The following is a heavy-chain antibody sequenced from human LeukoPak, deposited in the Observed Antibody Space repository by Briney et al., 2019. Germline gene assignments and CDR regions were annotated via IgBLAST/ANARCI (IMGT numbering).Heavy chain of an antibody. D-gene: IGHD3/OR15-3a*01. CDR1: GYTFTGYY. CDR2: INPNSGGT. V-gene: IGHV1-2*02. Sequence: GASVKVSCKASGYTFTGYYMHWVRQAPGQGLEWMGWINPNSGGTNYAQKFQGRVTMTRDTSISTAYMELSRLRSDDTAVYYCARVDFWGDYYYMDVWGKGTTVTVSS. CDR3: ARVDFWGDYYYMDV. J-gene: IGHJ6*03.